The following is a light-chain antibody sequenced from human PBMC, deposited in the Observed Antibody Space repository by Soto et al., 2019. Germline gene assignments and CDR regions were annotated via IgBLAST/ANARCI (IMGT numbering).Light chain of an antibody. V-gene: IGKV3-20*01. J-gene: IGKJ1*01. CDR3: QQYVTSSPRT. Sequence: EIVLTHSPGTLSLSPGEIATLSCRAGHTISSSYLAWYQQKPGQAPRLLMYGISRRATGIPDRFSGSGSGTDFTLTITRLEPEDFAVYYCQQYVTSSPRTFGQGTKVDIK. CDR2: GIS. CDR1: HTISSSY.